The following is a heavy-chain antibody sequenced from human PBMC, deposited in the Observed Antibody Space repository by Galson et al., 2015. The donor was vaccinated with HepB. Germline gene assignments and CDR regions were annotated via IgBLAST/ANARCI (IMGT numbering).Heavy chain of an antibody. D-gene: IGHD3-22*01. Sequence: SLRLSCAASGFTFSTYWMSWVRQAPGKGLEWVANINQDGNEKYYVDSVKGRFTISRDNAKNSLSLQMNSLRAEDTAVFYCARHGSSGYYTEFDYWGQGTLVIVPS. V-gene: IGHV3-7*01. CDR2: INQDGNEK. CDR1: GFTFSTYW. CDR3: ARHGSSGYYTEFDY. J-gene: IGHJ4*02.